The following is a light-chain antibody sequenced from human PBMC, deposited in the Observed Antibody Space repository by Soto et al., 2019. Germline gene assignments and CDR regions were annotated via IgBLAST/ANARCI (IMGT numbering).Light chain of an antibody. Sequence: ELVLTQAPVALSLSSGERATLSCRASQSVSSTLLVWYQQKPGQAPRLLIYGVSNRATGIPVGFSGSGSGTDFTLTISSVEPDGFAVYLCQHYGHSSWMFGQGGRVAIK. CDR1: QSVSSTL. CDR3: QHYGHSSWM. J-gene: IGKJ1*01. CDR2: GVS. V-gene: IGKV3-20*01.